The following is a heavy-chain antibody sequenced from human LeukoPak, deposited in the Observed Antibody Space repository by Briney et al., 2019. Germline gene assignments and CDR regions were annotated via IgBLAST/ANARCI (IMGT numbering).Heavy chain of an antibody. Sequence: PSGTLSLTCTVSGCSISSYYWSWIRQPPGKGLEWIGYIYYSGSTNYNPSLKSRVTISVDTSKNQFSLKLSSVTAADTAVYYCARVKDGYNQFDYWGQGTLVTVSS. CDR3: ARVKDGYNQFDY. V-gene: IGHV4-59*01. D-gene: IGHD5-24*01. CDR1: GCSISSYY. CDR2: IYYSGST. J-gene: IGHJ4*02.